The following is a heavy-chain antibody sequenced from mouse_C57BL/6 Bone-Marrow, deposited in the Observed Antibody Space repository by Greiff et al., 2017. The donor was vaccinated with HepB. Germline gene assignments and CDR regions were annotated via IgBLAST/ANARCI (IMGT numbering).Heavy chain of an antibody. Sequence: QVQLKESGPGLVAPSQSLSITCTVSGFSFTSYGVHWVRQPPGKGLEWLVVIWSDGSTTYNSALKSRLSISKDNSKSQVFLKMNSLQTDDTAMYYCARAPIYYGKSYWYFDVWGTGTTVTVSS. CDR1: GFSFTSYG. J-gene: IGHJ1*03. D-gene: IGHD2-1*01. V-gene: IGHV2-6*03. CDR3: ARAPIYYGKSYWYFDV. CDR2: IWSDGST.